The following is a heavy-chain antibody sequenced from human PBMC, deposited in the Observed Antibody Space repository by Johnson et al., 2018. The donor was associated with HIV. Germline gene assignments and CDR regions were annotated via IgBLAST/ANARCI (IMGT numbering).Heavy chain of an antibody. CDR3: ASQLGATAVVIKRAFDI. CDR2: INWNGGST. CDR1: GFTFDDYA. J-gene: IGHJ3*02. V-gene: IGHV3-20*04. Sequence: VQLVESGGVVVQPGGSLRLSCAASGFTFDDYAMHWVRQAPGKGLEWVSGINWNGGSTGYADSVKGRFTISRDNAKNSLYLQMNTLRAEDTALYYCASQLGATAVVIKRAFDIWGQGTMVTVSS. D-gene: IGHD1-26*01.